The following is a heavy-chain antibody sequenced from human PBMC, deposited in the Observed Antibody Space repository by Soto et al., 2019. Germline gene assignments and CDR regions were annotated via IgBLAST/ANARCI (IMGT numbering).Heavy chain of an antibody. CDR3: ARVVSGSYYGYYYGMDV. Sequence: EVQLVESGGGLVKPGGSLRLSCAASGFTFSSYSMNWVRQAPGKGLEWVSSISSSSNYIYYADSVKGRFTISRDNAKNSLYLQMNSMRAEDTAVYYCARVVSGSYYGYYYGMDVWGQGTTVTVSS. D-gene: IGHD1-26*01. J-gene: IGHJ6*02. CDR2: ISSSSNYI. CDR1: GFTFSSYS. V-gene: IGHV3-21*01.